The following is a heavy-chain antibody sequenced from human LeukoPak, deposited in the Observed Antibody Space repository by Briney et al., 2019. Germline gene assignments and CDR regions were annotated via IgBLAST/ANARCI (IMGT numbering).Heavy chain of an antibody. CDR3: AKPGSSRGIAGRRPTKYYFDY. D-gene: IGHD6-6*01. Sequence: GGSLRLSCAASGFTFSFSTMHWVRQASGKGLEWVGLIRSNHATVYTASLKGRFTISRDDSKHTAYLQMNSLRAEDTAVYYCAKPGSSRGIAGRRPTKYYFDYWGQGTLVTVSS. CDR2: IRSNHAT. J-gene: IGHJ4*02. CDR1: GFTFSFST. V-gene: IGHV3-73*01.